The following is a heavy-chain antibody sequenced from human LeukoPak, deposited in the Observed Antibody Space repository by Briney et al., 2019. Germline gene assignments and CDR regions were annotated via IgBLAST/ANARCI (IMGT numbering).Heavy chain of an antibody. CDR3: ARVGITMVRGVIIRYYYYYYMDV. Sequence: SESLSLIYAVYGGSFGGYYWSWIRQPPGKGLEWIGEINHSGSTNYNPSLKSRVTISVDTSKNQFSLTLSSVTAADTAVYYCARVGITMVRGVIIRYYYYYYMDVWGKGTTVTVSS. D-gene: IGHD3-10*01. J-gene: IGHJ6*03. CDR2: INHSGST. CDR1: GGSFGGYY. V-gene: IGHV4-34*01.